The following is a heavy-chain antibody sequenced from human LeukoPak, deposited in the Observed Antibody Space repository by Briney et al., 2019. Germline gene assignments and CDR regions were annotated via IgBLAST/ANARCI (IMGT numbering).Heavy chain of an antibody. D-gene: IGHD3-22*01. Sequence: SVKVSCKASGGTFGSYAISWVRQAPGQGLEWMGRIIPIFGTANYAQKFQGRVTITTDESTSTAYMELSSLRSEDTAVYYCARDPPDYDSSGYYYLYYFDYWGQGTLVTVSS. CDR2: IIPIFGTA. J-gene: IGHJ4*02. CDR1: GGTFGSYA. CDR3: ARDPPDYDSSGYYYLYYFDY. V-gene: IGHV1-69*05.